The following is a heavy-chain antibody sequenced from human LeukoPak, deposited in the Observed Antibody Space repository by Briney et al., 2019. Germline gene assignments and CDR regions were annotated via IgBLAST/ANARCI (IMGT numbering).Heavy chain of an antibody. D-gene: IGHD6-6*01. J-gene: IGHJ6*03. V-gene: IGHV1-2*02. CDR2: INPNSGGT. CDR3: ARSSIAAHYYYYYMDV. CDR1: GYTFTGYY. Sequence: ASVKVSCKASGYTFTGYYMHWVRQAPGQGLEWMGWINPNSGGTNYAQKFQGRVTITRNTSISTAYMELSSLRSEDTAVYYCARSSIAAHYYYYYMDVWGKGTTVTVSS.